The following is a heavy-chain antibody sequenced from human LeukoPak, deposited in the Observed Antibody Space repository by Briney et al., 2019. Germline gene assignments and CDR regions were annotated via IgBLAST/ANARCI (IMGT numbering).Heavy chain of an antibody. D-gene: IGHD6-19*01. Sequence: SGPTLVHPTQPLTLTYTFSGFSVSTTGVGVNWIRQPPGKALEWLALIYWNDDKRYSPSLSRRLTITKDTSKNQVVLTMTNMDPVDTATYYCAHRGGAVAGHYFFDYWGQGTLVTVSS. V-gene: IGHV2-5*01. CDR2: IYWNDDK. CDR3: AHRGGAVAGHYFFDY. CDR1: GFSVSTTGVG. J-gene: IGHJ4*02.